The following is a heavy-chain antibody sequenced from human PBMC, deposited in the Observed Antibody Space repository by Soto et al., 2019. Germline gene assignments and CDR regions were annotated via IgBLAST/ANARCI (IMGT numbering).Heavy chain of an antibody. CDR3: AKAPRGGYYDSSGKVFDY. V-gene: IGHV3-23*01. D-gene: IGHD3-22*01. J-gene: IGHJ4*02. CDR2: ISGSGGST. CDR1: GFTFSSYA. Sequence: GGSLRLSCAASGFTFSSYAMSWVRQAPGKGLEWVSAISGSGGSTYYADSVKGRFTISRDNSKNTLYLQMNSLRAEDTAVYYCAKAPRGGYYDSSGKVFDYWGQGTLVTVSS.